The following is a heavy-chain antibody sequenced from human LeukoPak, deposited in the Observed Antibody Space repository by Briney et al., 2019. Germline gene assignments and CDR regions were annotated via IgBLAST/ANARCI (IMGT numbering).Heavy chain of an antibody. J-gene: IGHJ6*03. CDR3: ARDTAMVLGGYYYYMDV. D-gene: IGHD5-18*01. V-gene: IGHV1-69*06. CDR1: GGTFSSYA. CDR2: IIPIFGTA. Sequence: AASVKVSCKASGGTFSSYAISWVRQAPGQGLEWMGGIIPIFGTANYAQKFQGRVTITADKSTSTAYMELSSLRSEDTAVYYCARDTAMVLGGYYYYMDVWGKGTTVTVSS.